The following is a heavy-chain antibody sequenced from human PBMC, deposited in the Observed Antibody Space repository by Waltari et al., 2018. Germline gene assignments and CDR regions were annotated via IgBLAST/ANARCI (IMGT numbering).Heavy chain of an antibody. CDR1: GGTFCSYA. J-gene: IGHJ4*02. D-gene: IGHD3-10*01. Sequence: QVQLVQSGAEVKKPGSSVKVSCKASGGTFCSYATSWVRQAPGQGLEWMGGIIPILGIANYAQKFQGRVTITADESTSTAYMELSSLRSEDTAVYYCARTTYYYGSGSYYQYYFDYWGQGTLVTVSS. CDR2: IIPILGIA. V-gene: IGHV1-69*04. CDR3: ARTTYYYGSGSYYQYYFDY.